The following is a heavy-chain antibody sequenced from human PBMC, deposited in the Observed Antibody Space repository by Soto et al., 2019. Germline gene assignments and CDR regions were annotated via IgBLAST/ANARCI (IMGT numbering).Heavy chain of an antibody. CDR3: AKGPEYDILTGCDY. CDR1: GFTFSLSA. CDR2: ISGGGGST. V-gene: IGHV3-23*01. Sequence: EVQLLESGGGFVQPGESLRLSCVASGFTFSLSAMSWVRQAPGRGLEWVSSISGGGGSTEYTDSVKGRFTISRDNSKDTVHLQMTSLRAEDTAVYYCAKGPEYDILTGCDYWGQGALVTVSS. J-gene: IGHJ4*02. D-gene: IGHD3-9*01.